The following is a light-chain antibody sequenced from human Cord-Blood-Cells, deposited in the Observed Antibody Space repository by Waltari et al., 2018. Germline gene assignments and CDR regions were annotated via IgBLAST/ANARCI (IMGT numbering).Light chain of an antibody. CDR2: DVS. V-gene: IGLV2-14*01. CDR3: SSYTSSSTVV. J-gene: IGLJ2*01. CDR1: RSDVGGYNY. Sequence: QSALTQPASVSGSPGQSITISCPGTRSDVGGYNYVSWYQQHPGKAPKRMIYDVSNRPSGVSDRFSGSKSGNTASLTISGLQAEDEADYYCSSYTSSSTVVFGGGTKLTVL.